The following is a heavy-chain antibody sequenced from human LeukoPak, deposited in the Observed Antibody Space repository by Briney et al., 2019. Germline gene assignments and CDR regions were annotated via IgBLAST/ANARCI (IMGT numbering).Heavy chain of an antibody. CDR2: ISYDGSNK. D-gene: IGHD6-19*01. Sequence: GGSLRLSCAASGLTFSSYAMSWVRQAPGKGLEWVAVISYDGSNKYYADSVKGRFTISRDNSKNTLYLQMNSLRAEDTAVYYCARDLLIAVAGTGDFDYWGQGTLVTVSS. V-gene: IGHV3-30-3*01. CDR1: GLTFSSYA. CDR3: ARDLLIAVAGTGDFDY. J-gene: IGHJ4*02.